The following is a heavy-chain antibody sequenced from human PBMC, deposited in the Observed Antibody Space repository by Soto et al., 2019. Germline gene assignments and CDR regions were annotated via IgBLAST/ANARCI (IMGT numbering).Heavy chain of an antibody. CDR2: ISSSGNSK. V-gene: IGHV3-11*04. J-gene: IGHJ6*02. CDR3: ARESCSSSSCSTRYGMDV. CDR1: GFRFSDLY. D-gene: IGHD2-2*01. Sequence: QVQLVESGGGLVEPGGSLRLSCVASGFRFSDLYMTWIRQAPGKGLEWVSYISSSGNSKYYADSVKGRFTISRDNAKNSLYLQMNSLRAEDTAIYYCARESCSSSSCSTRYGMDVWGQGSTVTVSS.